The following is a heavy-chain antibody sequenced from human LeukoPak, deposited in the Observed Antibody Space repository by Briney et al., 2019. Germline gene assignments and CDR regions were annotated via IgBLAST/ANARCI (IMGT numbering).Heavy chain of an antibody. D-gene: IGHD3-22*01. V-gene: IGHV3-53*04. J-gene: IGHJ4*02. CDR3: AREERSGYYDN. Sequence: GGSLRLSCAASGFTVSSNYMSWVRRAPGKGLEWVSVIYSGGSTYYADSVKGRFTISRHNSKNTLYLQMNSLRAEDTAVYYCAREERSGYYDNWGQGTLVTVSS. CDR1: GFTVSSNY. CDR2: IYSGGST.